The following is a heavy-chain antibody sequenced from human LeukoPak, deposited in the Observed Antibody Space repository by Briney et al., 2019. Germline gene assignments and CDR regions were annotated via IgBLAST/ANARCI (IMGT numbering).Heavy chain of an antibody. CDR2: IFHTGST. J-gene: IGHJ5*02. D-gene: IGHD4-17*01. CDR3: ARGPLTVTRGFDP. CDR1: GFTFSSYAM. V-gene: IGHV4-4*02. Sequence: GSLRLSCAASGFTFSSYAMSWVRQPPGKGLEWIGQIFHTGSTSYSPSLKSRVTMSVDTSKNQFSLKLSSVTAADTAVYYCARGPLTVTRGFDPWGQGTLVTVSS.